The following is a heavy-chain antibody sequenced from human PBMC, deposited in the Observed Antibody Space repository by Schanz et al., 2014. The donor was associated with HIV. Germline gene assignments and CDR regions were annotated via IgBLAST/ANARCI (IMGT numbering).Heavy chain of an antibody. D-gene: IGHD1-26*01. CDR2: IIPIFGTS. Sequence: QVQLVQSGAEVKKPGSSVKVSCKASGGTFSNYAINWVRQAPGQGLEWMGGIIPIFGTSNYAQKLKAIVTITAGESASAASMELSSLSPEVTAVYYFARGRYSGSYFNYWGQGTLVTVSA. CDR1: GGTFSNYA. CDR3: ARGRYSGSYFNY. V-gene: IGHV1-69*19. J-gene: IGHJ4*02.